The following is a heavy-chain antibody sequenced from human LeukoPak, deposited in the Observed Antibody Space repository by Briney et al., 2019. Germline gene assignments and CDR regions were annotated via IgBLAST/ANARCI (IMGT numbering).Heavy chain of an antibody. V-gene: IGHV3-23*01. CDR2: ISGSGDRT. J-gene: IGHJ4*02. Sequence: GGSLRLSCAASGFTFSSYAMNWVRQPPGRGLEWVSIISGSGDRTYYTDSVKGRFTISRDNSRNTLYLQMSSLRTEDTAVYYCTTDVGYGDYFDYWGQGTLVTVSS. CDR1: GFTFSSYA. CDR3: TTDVGYGDYFDY. D-gene: IGHD4-17*01.